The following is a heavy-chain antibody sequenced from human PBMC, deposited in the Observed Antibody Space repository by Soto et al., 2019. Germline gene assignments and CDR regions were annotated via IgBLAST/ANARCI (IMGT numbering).Heavy chain of an antibody. CDR2: IHFRRTT. V-gene: IGHV4-31*03. Sequence: QVQLQESGPGLVKPSQTLSLTCNVSGGSITSHTHYWSWIRQHPGKGLECIGNIHFRRTTYYNPSLESRVFISVDTSQNQFSLRLTSVTAADTAVYFCATYDYSDFYFDQWGQGTLVSVSS. D-gene: IGHD4-17*01. J-gene: IGHJ4*02. CDR3: ATYDYSDFYFDQ. CDR1: GGSITSHTHY.